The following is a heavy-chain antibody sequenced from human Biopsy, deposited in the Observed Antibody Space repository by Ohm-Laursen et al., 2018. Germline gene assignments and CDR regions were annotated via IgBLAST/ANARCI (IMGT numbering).Heavy chain of an antibody. Sequence: GTLSLTCTVSGGSISSYYWSWIRQPPGKGLEWIGYIYYTGSTNYNPSLKSRVTISVDTSMNHLSLNLNSVTAADTAVYYCAGIVLGPTNDAFDIWGQGTMVTVSS. J-gene: IGHJ3*02. CDR1: GGSISSYY. D-gene: IGHD1-26*01. V-gene: IGHV4-59*12. CDR2: IYYTGST. CDR3: AGIVLGPTNDAFDI.